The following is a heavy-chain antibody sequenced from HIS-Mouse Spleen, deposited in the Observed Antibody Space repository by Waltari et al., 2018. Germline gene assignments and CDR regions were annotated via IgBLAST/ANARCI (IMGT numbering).Heavy chain of an antibody. D-gene: IGHD6-6*01. CDR3: ARDRAYSSSSAFDI. V-gene: IGHV3-30*04. CDR2: ISYDGSNK. J-gene: IGHJ3*02. CDR1: GFTFRSTA. Sequence: QVQRVESGGGGVQPGRALRLPGAASGFTFRSTARHWVRQAPGKGLEWVAVISYDGSNKYYADSVKGRFTISRDNSKNTLYLQMNSLRAEDTAVYYCARDRAYSSSSAFDIWGQGTMVTVSS.